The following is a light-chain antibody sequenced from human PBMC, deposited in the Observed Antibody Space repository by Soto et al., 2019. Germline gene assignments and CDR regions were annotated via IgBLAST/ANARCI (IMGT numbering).Light chain of an antibody. CDR2: GAS. CDR1: QSVSSSY. V-gene: IGKV3-20*01. CDR3: QQYGSSPQT. Sequence: EIVLTQSPGTLSLSPGERATLSCRASQSVSSSYLAWYQQKPGQAPRLHIYGASSRATAIPDRFSGSGSGTDFTLTISRLEPEDFAVYYCQQYGSSPQTFGQGTKVEI. J-gene: IGKJ1*01.